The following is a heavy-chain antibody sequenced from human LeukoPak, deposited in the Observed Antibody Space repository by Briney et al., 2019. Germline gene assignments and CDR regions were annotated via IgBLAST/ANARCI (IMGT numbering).Heavy chain of an antibody. V-gene: IGHV1-8*01. CDR3: ASDTSDSSGYYYREDAFNI. D-gene: IGHD3-22*01. CDR2: MNGNSGTT. CDR1: GSTFTNYD. J-gene: IGHJ3*02. Sequence: GASLNVSCTASGSTFTNYDINCVRQATGQALEWMLWMNGNSGTTAYAQKFQGRVTMTRNNSISTPYMELSSLRSEDTAVYYCASDTSDSSGYYYREDAFNIWGQETMVTVSS.